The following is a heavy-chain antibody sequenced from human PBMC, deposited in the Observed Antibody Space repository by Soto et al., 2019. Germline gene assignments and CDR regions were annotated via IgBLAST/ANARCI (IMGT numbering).Heavy chain of an antibody. V-gene: IGHV4-4*02. CDR1: GGSISSSNW. CDR3: ARRGYYDSSGFLS. D-gene: IGHD3-22*01. Sequence: NPSETLSLTCAVSGGSISSSNWWSWVRQPPGKGLEWIGEIYHSGSTNYNPSLKSRVTISVDKSKNQFSLKLSSVTAADTAVYYCARRGYYDSSGFLSWGQGTLVTVSS. CDR2: IYHSGST. J-gene: IGHJ5*02.